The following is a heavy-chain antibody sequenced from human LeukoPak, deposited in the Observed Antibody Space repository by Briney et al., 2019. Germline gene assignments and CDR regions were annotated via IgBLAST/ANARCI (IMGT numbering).Heavy chain of an antibody. J-gene: IGHJ4*02. Sequence: PGGSLRLSCAASGFTFSSYSMNWVRQAPGKGLEWVSYISSYSGTISYADSVKGRFAISRDNSKNTLYLQMNSLRAEDTAVYYCANRGDYGSQGYWGQGTLVTVSS. D-gene: IGHD4-17*01. V-gene: IGHV3-48*01. CDR1: GFTFSSYS. CDR2: ISSYSGTI. CDR3: ANRGDYGSQGY.